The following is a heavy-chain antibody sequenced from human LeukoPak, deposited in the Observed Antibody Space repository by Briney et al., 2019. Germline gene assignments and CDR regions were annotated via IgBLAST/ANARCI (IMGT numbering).Heavy chain of an antibody. J-gene: IGHJ6*02. Sequence: PGRSLRLSCAASGFTFSSYGMHWVLQAPGKGLEWVAVIWYDGSNKYYADSVKGRFTISRDNSKNTLYLQMNSLRAEDTAVYYCARGRVGATTHYYYGMDVWGQGTTVTVSS. CDR3: ARGRVGATTHYYYGMDV. V-gene: IGHV3-33*01. CDR2: IWYDGSNK. CDR1: GFTFSSYG. D-gene: IGHD1-26*01.